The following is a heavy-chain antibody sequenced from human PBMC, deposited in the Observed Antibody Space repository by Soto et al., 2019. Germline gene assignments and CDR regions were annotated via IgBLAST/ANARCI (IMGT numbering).Heavy chain of an antibody. CDR2: INAGNGNT. CDR1: GYTFTSYA. Sequence: ASVKVSCKASGYTFTSYAMHWVRQAPGQRLEWMGWINAGNGNTKYSQKFQGRVTITRDTSASTAYMELSSLRSEDTAVYYCARVADVLLWFGNWFDPWGQGTLVTLSS. CDR3: ARVADVLLWFGNWFDP. J-gene: IGHJ5*02. V-gene: IGHV1-3*01. D-gene: IGHD3-10*01.